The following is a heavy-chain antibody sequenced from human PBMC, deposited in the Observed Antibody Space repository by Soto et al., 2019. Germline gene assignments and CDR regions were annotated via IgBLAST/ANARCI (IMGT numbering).Heavy chain of an antibody. D-gene: IGHD3-16*01. V-gene: IGHV3-74*01. J-gene: IGHJ5*02. CDR2: ISPDGATT. CDR3: SRGRSPYDGYFDP. Sequence: PGGSLRLSCVASGFTFSGDWMHWVRQVPGKGLVWVSRISPDGATTYYADSVKGRFTTSRDNAKNTLYLQMNGLRADDTAVYYCSRGRSPYDGYFDPWGPGTLVTVSS. CDR1: GFTFSGDW.